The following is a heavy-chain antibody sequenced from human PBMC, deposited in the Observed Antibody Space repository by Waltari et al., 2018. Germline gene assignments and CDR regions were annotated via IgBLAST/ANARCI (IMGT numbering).Heavy chain of an antibody. V-gene: IGHV1-8*01. J-gene: IGHJ6*02. CDR1: GYTFTSYD. CDR3: ARSPRYYYDSSYLLYYYYGMDV. Sequence: QVQLVQSGAEVKKPGASVKVSCKASGYTFTSYDINWVRQATGQGLEWMGWMNPNSGNTGYAQKFQGRVTMTRNTSISTAYMELSSLRSEDTAVYYCARSPRYYYDSSYLLYYYYGMDVWGQGTTVTVSS. CDR2: MNPNSGNT. D-gene: IGHD3-22*01.